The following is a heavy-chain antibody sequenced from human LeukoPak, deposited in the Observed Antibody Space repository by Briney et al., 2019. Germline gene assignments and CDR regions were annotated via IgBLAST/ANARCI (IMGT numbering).Heavy chain of an antibody. J-gene: IGHJ4*02. CDR2: VMAIFGGV. D-gene: IGHD3-22*01. V-gene: IGHV1-69*05. CDR1: RGTFDSYG. CDR3: ARGELGDRSGFSFFDY. Sequence: ASVKGSCKAPRGTFDSYGISWVRQAPGQGLEWMGGVMAIFGGVKYGQKFQGRATITTDASTSTAYMELRSLTSEDTGIYYCARGELGDRSGFSFFDYWGQGTLVTVSS.